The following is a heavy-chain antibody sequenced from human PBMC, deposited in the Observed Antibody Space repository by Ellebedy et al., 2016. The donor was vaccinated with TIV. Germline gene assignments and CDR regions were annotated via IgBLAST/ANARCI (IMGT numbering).Heavy chain of an antibody. Sequence: SETLSLXXAVYGGSFSDYYWTWIRQPPGKGLEWIGEINHSGSTNYNPSLKSRVTISVDTSKNPFSLKLRSMTAADTAVYYCARHPPYYMDVWGKGTTVTVSS. CDR1: GGSFSDYY. CDR2: INHSGST. J-gene: IGHJ6*03. V-gene: IGHV4-34*01. CDR3: ARHPPYYMDV.